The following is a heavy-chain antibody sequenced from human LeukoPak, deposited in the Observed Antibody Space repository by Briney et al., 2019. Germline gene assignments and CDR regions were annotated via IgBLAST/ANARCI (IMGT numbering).Heavy chain of an antibody. CDR1: GFSFSTYG. J-gene: IGHJ3*02. Sequence: GGSLRLPCAASGFSFSTYGMNWVRQAPGKGLEWLAFIRFDGSNKYSRDSVRGRFTISRDNSKNTLYLQMNSLRAEDTAVYYCVRGYSSNWESAFDIWGQGTMVTVSS. V-gene: IGHV3-30*02. D-gene: IGHD6-13*01. CDR3: VRGYSSNWESAFDI. CDR2: IRFDGSNK.